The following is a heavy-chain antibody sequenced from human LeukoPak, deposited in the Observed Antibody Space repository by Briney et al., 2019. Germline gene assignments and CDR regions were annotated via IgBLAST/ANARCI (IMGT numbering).Heavy chain of an antibody. V-gene: IGHV3-11*01. CDR2: ISNGGNTM. CDR1: GFTFGDYY. J-gene: IGHJ4*02. Sequence: GGSLRLSCAATGFTFGDYYMNWIRQAPGKGLEWVSFISNGGNTMYYADFVEGRFITSRDNDRNLVYLQLNNLRADDTAVYYCVRDKFCSGASFQGPPFDSWGQGTLVTVSS. CDR3: VRDKFCSGASFQGPPFDS. D-gene: IGHD2-15*01.